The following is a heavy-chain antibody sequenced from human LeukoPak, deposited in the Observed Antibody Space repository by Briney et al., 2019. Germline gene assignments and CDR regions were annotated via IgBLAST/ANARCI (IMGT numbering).Heavy chain of an antibody. CDR1: GFTFSSYS. CDR2: ISSSSTYI. D-gene: IGHD3-10*01. V-gene: IGHV3-21*01. J-gene: IGHJ6*03. Sequence: GGSLRLSCAASGFTFSSYSMNWVRQTPGKGLEWVSSISSSSTYIYYVDSVKGRFTISRDNAKNSLYLQMNSLRAEDTAVYYCARAGYGSGIYMDVWGKGTTVTISS. CDR3: ARAGYGSGIYMDV.